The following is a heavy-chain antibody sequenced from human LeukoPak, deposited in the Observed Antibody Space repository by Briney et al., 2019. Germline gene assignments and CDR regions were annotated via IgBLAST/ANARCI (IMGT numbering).Heavy chain of an antibody. CDR1: GFTFSSYG. CDR3: AKDLGLPKDY. CDR2: IRYDGSNK. J-gene: IGHJ4*02. Sequence: GGSLRLSCAASGFTFSSYGMHWVRQAPGKGLEWVAFIRYDGSNKYYADSVKGRFTISRDNSKNTLYLQMNSLRAEDTAVYYRAKDLGLPKDYWGQGTLVTVSS. V-gene: IGHV3-30*02.